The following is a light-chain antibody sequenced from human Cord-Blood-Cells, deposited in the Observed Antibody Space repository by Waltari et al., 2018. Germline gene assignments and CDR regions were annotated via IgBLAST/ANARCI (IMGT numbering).Light chain of an antibody. CDR3: CSYAGSYTYVV. Sequence: QSALTQPRSVSGSPGQSVTNSSTGTSRDVVGLNYASCYQQLPGKAPKLMIYDVTKRPSGVPDRFSGSKSGNTASLTISGLQAEDEADYYCCSYAGSYTYVVFGGGTKLTVL. CDR1: SRDVVGLNY. J-gene: IGLJ2*01. CDR2: DVT. V-gene: IGLV2-11*01.